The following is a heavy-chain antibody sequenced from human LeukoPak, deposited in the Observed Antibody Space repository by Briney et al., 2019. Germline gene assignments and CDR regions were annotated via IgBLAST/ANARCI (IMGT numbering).Heavy chain of an antibody. J-gene: IGHJ4*02. CDR2: ISSSSSYI. CDR1: GITFRNYW. CDR3: ARVAIGQIDY. V-gene: IGHV3-21*01. Sequence: GGSLRLSCVASGITFRNYWMSWVRQAPGKGLEWVSSISSSSSYIYYADSVKGRFTISRDNAKNSLYLQMNSLRAEDTAVYYCARVAIGQIDYWGQGTLVTVSS. D-gene: IGHD2/OR15-2a*01.